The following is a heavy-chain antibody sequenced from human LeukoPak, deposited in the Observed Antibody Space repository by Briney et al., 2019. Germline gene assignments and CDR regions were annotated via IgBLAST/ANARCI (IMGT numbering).Heavy chain of an antibody. J-gene: IGHJ4*02. D-gene: IGHD5-24*01. V-gene: IGHV3-30*02. CDR2: IRYDGSNK. Sequence: GGSLRLSCAASGLTFSRYAMYWVRQAPGKGLEWVAFIRYDGSNKYYADSVKGRFTISRDNSKNTLYLQMNSLRPEDTAVYYCAKDRGDGYPTHFDYWGQGTLVTVSS. CDR1: GLTFSRYA. CDR3: AKDRGDGYPTHFDY.